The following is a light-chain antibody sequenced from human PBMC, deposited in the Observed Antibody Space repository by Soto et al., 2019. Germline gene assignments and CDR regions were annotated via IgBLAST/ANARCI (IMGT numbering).Light chain of an antibody. Sequence: EIVLTQSPATLSLSPGERATLSCRASQSVSSYLDWYQQKPGQAPRLLIHDVYNRATGIPARFSGSGSGTDFTLAISNLEHEDFAVYYCHQRSKWPWTFGQGTKLEIK. CDR3: HQRSKWPWT. CDR2: DVY. J-gene: IGKJ2*02. CDR1: QSVSSY. V-gene: IGKV3-11*01.